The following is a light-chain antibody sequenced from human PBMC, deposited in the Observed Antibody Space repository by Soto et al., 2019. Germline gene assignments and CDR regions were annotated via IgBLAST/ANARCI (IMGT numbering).Light chain of an antibody. J-gene: IGKJ2*01. CDR3: QQSGSSPRS. Sequence: EIVLTQSPGTLSLSPGERATLSCRASQSVSNAYLAGYQQKPGQTPRLLIYDTSNKATGIPDRFSGSGSGTDFTLTISSLEPEDFAVYYCQQSGSSPRSFGQRTKLEIK. V-gene: IGKV3-20*01. CDR1: QSVSNAY. CDR2: DTS.